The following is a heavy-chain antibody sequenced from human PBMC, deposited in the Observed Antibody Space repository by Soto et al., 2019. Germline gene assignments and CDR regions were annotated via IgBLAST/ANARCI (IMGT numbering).Heavy chain of an antibody. CDR1: GYTFTSYA. CDR2: INAGNGNT. J-gene: IGHJ4*02. CDR3: ARDGAVAGDSNFDY. V-gene: IGHV1-3*01. D-gene: IGHD6-19*01. Sequence: QVQLAQSGAEVKKPGASVKVSCKASGYTFTSYAIHWVRQAPGQRLEWMGWINAGNGNTKFSQKFQHRVTITTDTSVSTAYMELSSLRPEDTAVYYCARDGAVAGDSNFDYWGQGTLVTVSS.